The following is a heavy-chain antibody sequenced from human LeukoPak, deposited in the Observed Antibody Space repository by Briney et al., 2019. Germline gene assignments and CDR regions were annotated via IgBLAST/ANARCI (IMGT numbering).Heavy chain of an antibody. Sequence: GGSLRLSCAASGFTFSSYWMHWVRQAPGKGLVWVSRINSDGSSTSYADSVKGRFTISRDNAKNTLYLQMNSLRAEDTAVYYCARDSAYGSGSYYRNPTTYYFDYWGQGTLVTVSS. J-gene: IGHJ4*02. CDR1: GFTFSSYW. CDR2: INSDGSST. D-gene: IGHD3-10*01. V-gene: IGHV3-74*01. CDR3: ARDSAYGSGSYYRNPTTYYFDY.